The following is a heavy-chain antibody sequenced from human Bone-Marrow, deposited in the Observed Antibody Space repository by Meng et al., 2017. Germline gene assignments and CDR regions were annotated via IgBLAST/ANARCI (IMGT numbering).Heavy chain of an antibody. CDR3: ASAAWSNYYYYYGMDV. Sequence: SETLSLTCAVSGYSISSGYYWGWIRQPPGKGLEWIGSIYHSGSTYYNPSLKSRVTISVDTSKNQFSLKLSSVTAADTAVYYCASAAWSNYYYYYGMDVWGQGTTVTVSS. J-gene: IGHJ6*02. V-gene: IGHV4-38-2*01. CDR1: GYSISSGYY. CDR2: IYHSGST. D-gene: IGHD3-3*01.